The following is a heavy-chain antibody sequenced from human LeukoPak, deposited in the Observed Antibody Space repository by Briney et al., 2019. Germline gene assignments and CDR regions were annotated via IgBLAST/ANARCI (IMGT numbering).Heavy chain of an antibody. J-gene: IGHJ4*02. CDR3: VKGMTTVAYYFDY. Sequence: SGGSLRLSCSVSGFTFSTYAMHWVRQAPGKGLEYVSTISSNGGSTYYADSVKGRFTISRDNSKNMLYLQMSSLSAEDTAVYYCVKGMTTVAYYFDYWGQGTPVTVYS. CDR1: GFTFSTYA. D-gene: IGHD4-11*01. V-gene: IGHV3-64D*06. CDR2: ISSNGGST.